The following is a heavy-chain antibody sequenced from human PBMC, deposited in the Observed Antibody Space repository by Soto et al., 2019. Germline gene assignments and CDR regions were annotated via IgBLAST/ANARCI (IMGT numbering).Heavy chain of an antibody. Sequence: SETLSLTCTVSGGSISSYYWSWIRQPPGKGLEWIGYIYYSGSTNYNPSLKSRVTISVDTSKNHFSLKLSSVTAADTAVYYCARGRGEATIVYYYYGMDVWGQGTTVTVSS. CDR2: IYYSGST. V-gene: IGHV4-59*01. D-gene: IGHD5-12*01. CDR3: ARGRGEATIVYYYYGMDV. CDR1: GGSISSYY. J-gene: IGHJ6*02.